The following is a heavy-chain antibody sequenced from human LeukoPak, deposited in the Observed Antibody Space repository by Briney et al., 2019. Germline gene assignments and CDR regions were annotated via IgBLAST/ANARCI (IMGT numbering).Heavy chain of an antibody. D-gene: IGHD3-22*01. V-gene: IGHV3-30*04. Sequence: GGSLRLSCAASGFTFSSYAMHWVRQAPGKGLEWVAVISYDGSNKYYADSVRGRFTISRDNSKNTLYLQMNSLRAEDTAVYYCAKDSDSSGSHWGQGTLVTVSS. CDR3: AKDSDSSGSH. CDR2: ISYDGSNK. CDR1: GFTFSSYA. J-gene: IGHJ4*02.